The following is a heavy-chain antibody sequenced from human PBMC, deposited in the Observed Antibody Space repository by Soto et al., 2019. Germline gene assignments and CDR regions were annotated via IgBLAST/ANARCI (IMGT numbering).Heavy chain of an antibody. V-gene: IGHV3-23*01. CDR3: AKDLRDWGFFDS. CDR1: GFTFSSYA. D-gene: IGHD7-27*01. CDR2: LSGSGGST. Sequence: DVQLLESGGELVQPGGSLRLACAASGFTFSSYAMSWVRQAPGKGLEWVSGLSGSGGSTNYADSVKGRFTISRDNYKNTLYLQMSSLRDADTAIYYCAKDLRDWGFFDSWGQGTLVTVPS. J-gene: IGHJ4*02.